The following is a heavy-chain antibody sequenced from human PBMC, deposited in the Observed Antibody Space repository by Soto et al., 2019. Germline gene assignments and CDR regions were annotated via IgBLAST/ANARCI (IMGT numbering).Heavy chain of an antibody. V-gene: IGHV5-10-1*01. Sequence: GESLKISCKGSGYSFTSYWISWVRQMPGKGLEWMGRIDPSDSYTNYSPSFRGHVTISADKSISTAYLQWSSLKASDTAMYYCARLYYYDSSGYLYYFDCWGQGTLVTVSS. CDR2: IDPSDSYT. D-gene: IGHD3-22*01. J-gene: IGHJ4*02. CDR3: ARLYYYDSSGYLYYFDC. CDR1: GYSFTSYW.